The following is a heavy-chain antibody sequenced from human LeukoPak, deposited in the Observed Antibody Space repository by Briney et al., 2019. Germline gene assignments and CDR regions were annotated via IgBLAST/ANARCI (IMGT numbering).Heavy chain of an antibody. CDR2: IKQEGSEK. Sequence: GGSLRLSCGPSGFTLRSYSMSGVRQSPEEGLECVANIKQEGSEKHCVDSVRGGFTLSRDNTKNSLYLQKNSLRADDTAVYYCARDLAAPPQEAFDMWGQGTMVTVSS. CDR3: ARDLAAPPQEAFDM. J-gene: IGHJ3*02. V-gene: IGHV3-7*01. CDR1: GFTLRSYS.